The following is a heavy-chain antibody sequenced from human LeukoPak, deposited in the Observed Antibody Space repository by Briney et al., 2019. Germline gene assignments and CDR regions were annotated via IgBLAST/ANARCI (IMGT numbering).Heavy chain of an antibody. D-gene: IGHD1-14*01. CDR3: ARQVYKHRIDY. J-gene: IGHJ4*02. CDR1: GSSFTTYW. CDR2: IDPTDSYT. Sequence: GAPLRISCKGSGSSFTTYWITWVRQMPGKGLEWMGRIDPTDSYTNYSPSFQGHVTISADKSISTAYLQWSSLKASDTAMYYCARQVYKHRIDYWGQGTLVTVSS. V-gene: IGHV5-10-1*01.